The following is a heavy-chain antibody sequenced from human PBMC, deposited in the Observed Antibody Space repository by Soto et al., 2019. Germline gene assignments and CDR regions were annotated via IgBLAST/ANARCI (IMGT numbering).Heavy chain of an antibody. V-gene: IGHV4-30-2*01. D-gene: IGHD2-15*01. CDR1: GGSVNSGTYS. CDR2: MYQAGSV. Sequence: QLQLQESGSGLVKPSQTLSLTCNVSGGSVNSGTYSWSWLRQPPGKGLEWIGYMYQAGSVHYNPSLKNRVTISVDGSKNQFSLNLTSVTAANTAVYYCANFVVGPATLPYWGPGMLVTVSS. CDR3: ANFVVGPATLPY. J-gene: IGHJ4*02.